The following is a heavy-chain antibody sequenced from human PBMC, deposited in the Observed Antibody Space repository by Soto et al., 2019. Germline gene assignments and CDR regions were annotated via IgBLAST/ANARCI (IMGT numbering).Heavy chain of an antibody. CDR1: GYTFTGYY. Sequence: ASVKVSCKASGYTFTGYYMHWVRQAPGQGLEWMGWINPNSGGTNYAQKFQGWVTMTRDTSISTAYMELSRLRSDDTAVYYCARAKVRFGESPAPLEPWGQGTLVTVSS. J-gene: IGHJ5*02. CDR3: ARAKVRFGESPAPLEP. CDR2: INPNSGGT. V-gene: IGHV1-2*04. D-gene: IGHD3-10*01.